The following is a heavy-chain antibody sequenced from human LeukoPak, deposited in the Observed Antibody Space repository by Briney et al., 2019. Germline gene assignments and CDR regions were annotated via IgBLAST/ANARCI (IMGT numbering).Heavy chain of an antibody. J-gene: IGHJ6*03. Sequence: SETLSLTCTVSGGSIGTYYWSWVRQSPGKGLEWIGYIYVTGDRYNPYLQSRVTISVDTSRNQFFLKMSSVTAADTAVYYCARHIGGGIEDMDVWGKGTKVTVSS. CDR2: IYVTGD. D-gene: IGHD3-16*02. CDR1: GGSIGTYY. CDR3: ARHIGGGIEDMDV. V-gene: IGHV4-59*08.